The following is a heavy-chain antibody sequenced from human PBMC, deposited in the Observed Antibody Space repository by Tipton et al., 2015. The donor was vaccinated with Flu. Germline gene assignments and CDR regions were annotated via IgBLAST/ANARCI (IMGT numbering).Heavy chain of an antibody. CDR3: ARVTTQVFGGDAFDI. CDR2: IFHIGSS. J-gene: IGHJ3*02. Sequence: TLSLTCAVSGYSISSGYYWGWIRQPPGKGLEWIGSIFHIGSSYYNPSLQSRVTISVDTSKNQFSLKLTSVTAADTAVYCCARVTTQVFGGDAFDIWGQGTTVTVSS. CDR1: GYSISSGYY. D-gene: IGHD3-10*01. V-gene: IGHV4-38-2*01.